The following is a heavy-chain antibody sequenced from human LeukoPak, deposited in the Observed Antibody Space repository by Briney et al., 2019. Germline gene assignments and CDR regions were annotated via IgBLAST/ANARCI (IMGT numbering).Heavy chain of an antibody. J-gene: IGHJ4*02. CDR1: GYTFTSYG. V-gene: IGHV1-18*01. Sequence: ASVKLSCTASGYTFTSYGISWVRQAPGQGLEWMGWISAYNGNTNYAQKLQGRVTMTTDTSTSTGYMELRSLRSDDTAVYYCARVTSQGIAVAGTHSYFDYWGQGTLVTVSS. CDR3: ARVTSQGIAVAGTHSYFDY. CDR2: ISAYNGNT. D-gene: IGHD6-19*01.